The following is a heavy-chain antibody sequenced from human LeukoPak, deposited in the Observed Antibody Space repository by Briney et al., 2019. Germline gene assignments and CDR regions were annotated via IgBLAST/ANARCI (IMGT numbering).Heavy chain of an antibody. V-gene: IGHV1-69*04. D-gene: IGHD1-26*01. CDR2: IIPIFGIA. CDR1: GGTFSSYA. Sequence: GASVKVSCKASGGTFSSYAISWVRQTPGQGLVWMGRIIPIFGIANYAQKFQGRVTITADKSTSTAYMELSSLRSEDTAVYYCARAPYSGSYYLFDYWGQGTLVTASS. J-gene: IGHJ4*02. CDR3: ARAPYSGSYYLFDY.